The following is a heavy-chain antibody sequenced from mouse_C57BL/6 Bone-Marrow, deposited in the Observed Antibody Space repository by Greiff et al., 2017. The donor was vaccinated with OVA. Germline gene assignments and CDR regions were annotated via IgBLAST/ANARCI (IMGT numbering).Heavy chain of an antibody. Sequence: LQQPGAELVKPGASVKVSCKASGYTFTSYWMHWVKQRPGQGLEWIGRIHPSDSDTNYNQKFKGKATLTVDKYSSTAYMQLSRLTSEDSAVYYCAIEAGMFAYWGQGTLVTVSA. J-gene: IGHJ3*01. CDR2: IHPSDSDT. V-gene: IGHV1-74*01. CDR1: GYTFTSYW. CDR3: AIEAGMFAY.